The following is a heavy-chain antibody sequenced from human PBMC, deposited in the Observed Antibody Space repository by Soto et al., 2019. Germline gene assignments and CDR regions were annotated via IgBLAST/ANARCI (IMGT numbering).Heavy chain of an antibody. CDR1: GRTFSSYA. D-gene: IGHD1-26*01. V-gene: IGHV1-69*01. CDR2: IIPIFGTA. Sequence: SVEVSSPPSGRTFSSYAISWVRQAPGQGLEWMGGIIPIFGTANSAQKLQGRVTITADESTSTAYMELSSLRSEDTAVYYCARDRVRSSVWELTMVGWFDPWGQGTLVTVSS. J-gene: IGHJ5*02. CDR3: ARDRVRSSVWELTMVGWFDP.